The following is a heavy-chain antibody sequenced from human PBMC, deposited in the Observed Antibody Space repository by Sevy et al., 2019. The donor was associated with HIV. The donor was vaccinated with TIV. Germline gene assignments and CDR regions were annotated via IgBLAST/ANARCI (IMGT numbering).Heavy chain of an antibody. CDR3: ARGGAPH. D-gene: IGHD3-16*01. V-gene: IGHV3-30-3*01. Sequence: GGSLRLSCAASGFTFSSYAMHWVHQAPGKGLEWVAVISYDGSNKYYADSVKGRFTISRDNSKNTLYLQMNSLRAEDTAVYYCARGGAPHWGQGTLVTVSS. J-gene: IGHJ4*02. CDR2: ISYDGSNK. CDR1: GFTFSSYA.